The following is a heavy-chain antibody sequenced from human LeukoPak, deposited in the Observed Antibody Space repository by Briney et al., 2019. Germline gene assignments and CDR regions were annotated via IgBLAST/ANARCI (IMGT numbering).Heavy chain of an antibody. CDR3: ARETRGTVGSY. CDR2: ISGSGSNT. J-gene: IGHJ4*02. V-gene: IGHV3-23*01. Sequence: GGSLRLSCAASGFTFSSYAMTWVRQAPGKGLEWVSFISGSGSNTHYADSVEGRFTVSRDNSKNTLYLQMSSLRAEDTAVYYCARETRGTVGSYWGQGTLVTVSS. CDR1: GFTFSSYA. D-gene: IGHD1-26*01.